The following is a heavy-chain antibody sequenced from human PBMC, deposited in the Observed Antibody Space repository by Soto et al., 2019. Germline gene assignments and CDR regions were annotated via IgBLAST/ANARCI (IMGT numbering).Heavy chain of an antibody. CDR2: ISAYNGNT. CDR3: ARDVRFLEWLSNWFDP. Sequence: QVQLVQSGAEVKKPVASVKVSCKASGYTFTSYGISWVRQAPGQGLEWMGWISAYNGNTNYAQKLQGRVTMTTDTSTSTAYMELRSLRSDDTAVYYCARDVRFLEWLSNWFDPWGQGTLVTVSS. CDR1: GYTFTSYG. D-gene: IGHD3-3*01. V-gene: IGHV1-18*01. J-gene: IGHJ5*02.